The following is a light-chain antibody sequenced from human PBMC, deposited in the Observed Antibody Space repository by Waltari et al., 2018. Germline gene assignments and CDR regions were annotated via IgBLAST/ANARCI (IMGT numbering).Light chain of an antibody. CDR3: QLLNSSQWT. V-gene: IGKV1-9*01. J-gene: IGKJ1*01. Sequence: IQLTQSPSSLSASVGDRVTITCRASQGINDFLAWYQQKPGNAPKLLIYAASTLQSGVPSRFSGSGSGTDFTLTISSLQPEDFATYYCQLLNSSQWTFGQGTKVEIK. CDR2: AAS. CDR1: QGINDF.